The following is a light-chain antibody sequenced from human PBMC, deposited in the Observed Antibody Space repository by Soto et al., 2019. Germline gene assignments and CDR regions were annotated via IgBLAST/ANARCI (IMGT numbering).Light chain of an antibody. CDR2: DAS. V-gene: IGKV3-11*01. CDR1: QSISSS. Sequence: EIVLTQSPATLSLSPGERATLSCRASQSISSSLAWYQQTPGQAPRLLIYDASNRATDIPAGFSGSGSGTDFTLTISSLEPEDFATYYCQQSYRTPPITFGQGTRLEIK. J-gene: IGKJ5*01. CDR3: QQSYRTPPIT.